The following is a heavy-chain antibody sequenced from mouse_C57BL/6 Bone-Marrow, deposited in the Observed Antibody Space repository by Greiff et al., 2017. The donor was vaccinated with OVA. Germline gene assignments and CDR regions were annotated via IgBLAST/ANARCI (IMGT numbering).Heavy chain of an antibody. CDR1: GYTFTNYW. Sequence: QVQLQQSGAELVKPGASVKVSCKASGYTFTNYWMHWVQQRPGQGLEWIGRIHPSYSDSNYHQKFTGKATLTVAKSYSTAYMQLSHLTSEDSAVYYCAIWKFFSPFAYWGQGTLVTVSA. CDR3: AIWKFFSPFAY. CDR2: IHPSYSDS. V-gene: IGHV1-74*01. J-gene: IGHJ3*01.